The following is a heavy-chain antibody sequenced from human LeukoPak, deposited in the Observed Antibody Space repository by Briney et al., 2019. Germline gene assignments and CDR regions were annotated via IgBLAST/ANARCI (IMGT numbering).Heavy chain of an antibody. CDR2: INPSGGST. V-gene: IGHV1-46*01. D-gene: IGHD5-18*01. CDR3: ARDRVDTAMVTWFDY. J-gene: IGHJ4*02. Sequence: ASVKVSCKASGYTFTSYYMHWVRQAPGQGLEWMGIINPSGGSTSYAQKFQGRVTMTRDTSTSTVYMELSSLRSEDTAVYYCARDRVDTAMVTWFDYWGQGTLVTVSP. CDR1: GYTFTSYY.